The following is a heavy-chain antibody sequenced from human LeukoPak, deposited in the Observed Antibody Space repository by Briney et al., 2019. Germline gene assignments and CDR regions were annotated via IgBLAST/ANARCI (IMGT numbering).Heavy chain of an antibody. CDR3: ARRPTYYYDSSGREFDY. J-gene: IGHJ4*02. CDR2: IYPGDSDT. V-gene: IGHV5-51*01. D-gene: IGHD3-22*01. CDR1: GYSFTSYW. Sequence: GESLKISCKGSGYSFTSYWICWVRQMPGKGLEWVGIIYPGDSDTRYSPSFQGQVTISADKSISTAYLQWSSLKASDTAMYYCARRPTYYYDSSGREFDYWGQGTLVTVSS.